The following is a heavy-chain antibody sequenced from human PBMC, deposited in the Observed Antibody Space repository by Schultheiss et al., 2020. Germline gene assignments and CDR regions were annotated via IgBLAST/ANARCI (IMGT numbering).Heavy chain of an antibody. Sequence: SETLSLTCTVSGASISDYYWNWVRQPPGKGLEWIGSIYYSGSTYYNPSLKSRVTISVDTSKNQFSLRLISVTAADTAVYYCARGGYSGYDGLSDYWGQGTLVTVSS. CDR1: GASISDYY. D-gene: IGHD5-12*01. CDR2: IYYSGST. J-gene: IGHJ4*02. CDR3: ARGGYSGYDGLSDY. V-gene: IGHV4-59*05.